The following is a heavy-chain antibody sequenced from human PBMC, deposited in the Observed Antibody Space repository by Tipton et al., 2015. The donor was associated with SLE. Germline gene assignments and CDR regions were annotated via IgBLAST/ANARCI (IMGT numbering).Heavy chain of an antibody. V-gene: IGHV3-23*01. D-gene: IGHD3-10*01. J-gene: IGHJ5*02. CDR3: AKRSTYYYGSGTPIRSHWFDP. Sequence: SLRLSCAASGFTFSSYAMSWVRQAPGKGLEWVSAISGSGGSTYYADSVKGRFTISRDNSKNTLYLQMNSLRAEDTAVYYCAKRSTYYYGSGTPIRSHWFDPWGQGTLVTVSS. CDR2: ISGSGGST. CDR1: GFTFSSYA.